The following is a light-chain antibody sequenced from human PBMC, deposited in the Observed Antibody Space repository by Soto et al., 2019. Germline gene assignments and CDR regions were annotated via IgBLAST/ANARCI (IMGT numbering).Light chain of an antibody. J-gene: IGKJ1*01. CDR3: QQYNNWPRT. CDR1: QSVSSSY. Sequence: EIVLTQSPGTLSFSPGERATLSCRASQSVSSSYLAWYQQKPGQAPRLLIYGASTRATGIPARFSGSGSGTEFTLTISSLQSEDSAVYYCQQYNNWPRTFGQGTKWIS. V-gene: IGKV3-15*01. CDR2: GAS.